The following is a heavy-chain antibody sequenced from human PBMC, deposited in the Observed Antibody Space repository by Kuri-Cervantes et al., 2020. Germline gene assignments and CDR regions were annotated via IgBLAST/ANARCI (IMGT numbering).Heavy chain of an antibody. V-gene: IGHV3-74*01. J-gene: IGHJ4*02. CDR1: GFTFSSYW. Sequence: GGSLRLSCAASGFTFSSYWMHWVRQAPGKGLEWVSGISWNSGSIGYADSVKGRFTISRDNAKNSLYLQMNSLRAEDTAVYYCARMSNWSFDYWGQGTLVTVSS. CDR3: ARMSNWSFDY. D-gene: IGHD1-20*01. CDR2: ISWNSGSI.